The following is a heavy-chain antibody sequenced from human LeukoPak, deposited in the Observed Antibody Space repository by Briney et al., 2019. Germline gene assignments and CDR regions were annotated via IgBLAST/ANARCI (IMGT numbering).Heavy chain of an antibody. J-gene: IGHJ3*02. CDR1: GDSVSNNS. V-gene: IGHV6-1*01. D-gene: IGHD3/OR15-3a*01. CDR3: ARGWTRDGFNI. CDR2: TYYYSKWYN. Sequence: SQTLSLTFVISGDSVSNNSWNWVRQTPSGGLDCLGRTYYYSKWYNHYADSVKSRISINPDTSKNQSSLQLNSVPPEDTAVYYCARGWTRDGFNIWSQGTMVTVSS.